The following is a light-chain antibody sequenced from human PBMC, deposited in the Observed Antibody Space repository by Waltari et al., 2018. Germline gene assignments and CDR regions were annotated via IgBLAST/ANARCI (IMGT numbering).Light chain of an antibody. J-gene: IGLJ2*01. CDR2: DVT. CDR3: SSYTSTFTLVV. CDR1: SSDVGCYTY. V-gene: IGLV2-14*03. Sequence: QSALTQPASVSGSPGQSITISCTGTSSDVGCYTYVSRYQQHPGKAPKLMIYDVTIRPSGVSNRFSGSKSGNTASLTISGLQAADEADYYCSSYTSTFTLVVFGGGTKLTVL.